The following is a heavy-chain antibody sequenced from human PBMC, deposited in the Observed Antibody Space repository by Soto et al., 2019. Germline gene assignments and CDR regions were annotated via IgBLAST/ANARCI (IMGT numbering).Heavy chain of an antibody. D-gene: IGHD3-22*01. CDR1: GGTFSSYA. Sequence: QVQLVQSGAEVKKPGSSVKVSCKASGGTFSSYAISWVRQAPGQGLEWMGGSSPIFGTANYAQKFQGRVTINADESTSTAYMELSSLRSEDTAVYYCARDRYYDSSGYYSFDYWGQGTLVTVSS. CDR3: ARDRYYDSSGYYSFDY. CDR2: SSPIFGTA. V-gene: IGHV1-69*01. J-gene: IGHJ4*02.